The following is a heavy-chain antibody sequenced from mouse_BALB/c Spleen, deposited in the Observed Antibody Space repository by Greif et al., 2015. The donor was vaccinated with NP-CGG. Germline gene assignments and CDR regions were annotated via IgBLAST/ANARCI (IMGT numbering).Heavy chain of an antibody. CDR2: INPYNGDT. CDR3: ARSDYYGSSDY. V-gene: IGHV1-20*02. Sequence: VQLQQSGPDLVKPGASVKISCKASGYSFTGYFMNWVMQSHGKSLEWIGRINPYNGDTFYNQKFKGKATLTVDKSSSTAHMELRSLASEDSAVYYCARSDYYGSSDYWGKGTTLTVSS. CDR1: GYSFTGYF. D-gene: IGHD1-1*01. J-gene: IGHJ2*01.